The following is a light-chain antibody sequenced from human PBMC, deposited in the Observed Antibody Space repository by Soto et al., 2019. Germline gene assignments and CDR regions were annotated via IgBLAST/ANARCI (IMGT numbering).Light chain of an antibody. Sequence: IQMTQSPSTLSASVGDRVTITCRASLTIGTWLAWYQQKPGNAPKLLIYKASNLEAGVPSRFSGSGFGTDFTLTISSLQPDDFATYYGQQYRRFSNTFGQGTKLEI. V-gene: IGKV1-5*03. CDR3: QQYRRFSNT. J-gene: IGKJ2*01. CDR2: KAS. CDR1: LTIGTW.